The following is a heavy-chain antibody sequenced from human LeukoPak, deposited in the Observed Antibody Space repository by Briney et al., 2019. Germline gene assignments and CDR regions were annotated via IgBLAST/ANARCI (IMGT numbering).Heavy chain of an antibody. Sequence: SETLSLTCTVSGGSISSYYWSWIRQPAGKGLEWIGRIYASGSTNYNPSLKSRVTISVDKSKNQFSLRLRSVTAADTAVYYCARHLLSSGDYSLFDYWGQGTLVTVSS. D-gene: IGHD3-22*01. CDR1: GGSISSYY. J-gene: IGHJ4*02. CDR3: ARHLLSSGDYSLFDY. CDR2: IYASGST. V-gene: IGHV4-4*07.